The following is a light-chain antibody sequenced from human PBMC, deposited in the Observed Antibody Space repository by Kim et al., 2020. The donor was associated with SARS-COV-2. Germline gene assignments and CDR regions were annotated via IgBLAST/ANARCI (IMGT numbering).Light chain of an antibody. Sequence: RQRVTSSCSGNSSNIGNNAVNWYQQFPGKAPKLLIYYNDLLSSGVSDRFSGSKSGTSASLAISGLQSEDEADYYCETWDDSVNGWVFGGGTKLTVL. J-gene: IGLJ3*02. CDR3: ETWDDSVNGWV. CDR1: SSNIGNNA. V-gene: IGLV1-36*01. CDR2: YND.